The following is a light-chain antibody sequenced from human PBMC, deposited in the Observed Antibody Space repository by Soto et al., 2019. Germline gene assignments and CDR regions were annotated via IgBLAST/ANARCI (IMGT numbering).Light chain of an antibody. J-gene: IGLJ1*01. CDR3: CSYTSDLTLYV. V-gene: IGLV2-14*03. CDR2: GVT. CDR1: STDIGGQDD. Sequence: YAVTPPPSVPEPPRQSITISCSGTSTDIGGQDDVPWYQQHPGKVPKLLIYGVTDRPSGVSNRFSGSKSGNVASLTISGLQAEDEAHYYCCSYTSDLTLYVLGTGVKVSVL.